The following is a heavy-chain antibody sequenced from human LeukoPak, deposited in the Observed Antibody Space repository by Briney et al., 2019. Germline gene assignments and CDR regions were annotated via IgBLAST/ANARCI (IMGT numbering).Heavy chain of an antibody. CDR1: GFTVSTNY. CDR3: ARAAYDSGSYIVNHDY. V-gene: IGHV3-53*01. CDR2: VYRDDTT. Sequence: GGSLRLSCAASGFTVSTNYMSWVRQAPGKGLEWVSVVYRDDTTYYADSVKGRFTISRDNSKNTLYLQMSSLRAEDTAVYYCARAAYDSGSYIVNHDYWGQGTLVTVSS. J-gene: IGHJ4*02. D-gene: IGHD3-22*01.